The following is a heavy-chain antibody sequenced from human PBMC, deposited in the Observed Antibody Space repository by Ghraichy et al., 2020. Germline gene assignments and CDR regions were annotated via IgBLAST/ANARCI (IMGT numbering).Heavy chain of an antibody. Sequence: LSLTCAVSGDVIGAGGYSWSWIRQSPGKVLEWVGYTYHDGTTHLNPSLKNRVTILVDKSKNQFSLNLSSLTAADTAVYYCARGAHDYAFDFWGQGAPVTVTS. D-gene: IGHD4-17*01. CDR2: TYHDGTT. CDR3: ARGAHDYAFDF. J-gene: IGHJ4*02. CDR1: GDVIGAGGYS. V-gene: IGHV4-30-2*06.